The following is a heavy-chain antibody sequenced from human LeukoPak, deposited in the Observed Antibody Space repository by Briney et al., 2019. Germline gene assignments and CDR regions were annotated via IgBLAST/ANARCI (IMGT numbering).Heavy chain of an antibody. CDR1: GFTFNRYW. V-gene: IGHV3-7*02. J-gene: IGHJ4*02. D-gene: IGHD6-13*01. CDR2: IKEDGSEK. CDR3: ARLDRIPTAGTIFLDY. Sequence: PGGSLRLSCAASGFTFNRYWMSWVRQAPGKGLEWVANIKEDGSEKYYVDSVKGRFTISRGNAKNSLYLQMNSLRAEDTAVYYCARLDRIPTAGTIFLDYWGQGTLVTVSS.